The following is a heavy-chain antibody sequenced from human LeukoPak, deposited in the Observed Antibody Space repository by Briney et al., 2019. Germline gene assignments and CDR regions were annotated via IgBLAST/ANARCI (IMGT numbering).Heavy chain of an antibody. J-gene: IGHJ3*02. CDR3: ARDFTGDDAFDI. V-gene: IGHV1-69*13. Sequence: ASVKVSCKASGGTFSSYAISWVRQAPGQGLEWMGGIIPIFGTANYAQKFQGRVTITADESTSTAYMELSSLRSEDTAVYYCARDFTGDDAFDIWGQGTMVTVSS. D-gene: IGHD7-27*01. CDR2: IIPIFGTA. CDR1: GGTFSSYA.